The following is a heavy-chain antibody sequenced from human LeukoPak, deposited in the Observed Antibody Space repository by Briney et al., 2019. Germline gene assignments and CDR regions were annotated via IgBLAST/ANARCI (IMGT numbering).Heavy chain of an antibody. CDR2: IYYSGST. D-gene: IGHD2-21*01. Sequence: SETLSLTCTVSGGSISSSSYYWGWIRQPPGKGLEWIGSIYYSGSTYYNPPLKSRATISVDTSKNQFSLKLSSVTAADTAVYYCARTNCGGDCYSFDYWGQGTLVTVSS. J-gene: IGHJ4*02. V-gene: IGHV4-39*01. CDR3: ARTNCGGDCYSFDY. CDR1: GGSISSSSYY.